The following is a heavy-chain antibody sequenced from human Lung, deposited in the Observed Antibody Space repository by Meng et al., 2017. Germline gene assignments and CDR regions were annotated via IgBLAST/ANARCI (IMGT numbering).Heavy chain of an antibody. V-gene: IGHV4-39*07. J-gene: IGHJ4*02. CDR1: GGSISSSSYY. D-gene: IGHD6-13*01. CDR3: ARVKYSSSWYLDF. CDR2: ISDGGNT. Sequence: LQLQAAGPGLGKPSETLSLTCPVSGGSISSSSYYWGWIRQPPGKGLEWIGSISDGGNTYYNPSLQNRVSISVDTSKNQFSLKLRSVTAADTAVYYCARVKYSSSWYLDFWGQGALVTVSS.